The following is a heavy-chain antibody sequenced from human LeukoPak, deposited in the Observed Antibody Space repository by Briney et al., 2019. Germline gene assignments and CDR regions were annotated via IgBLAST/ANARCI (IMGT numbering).Heavy chain of an antibody. Sequence: VRQAPGKGLEWVSTISGGGGSTYYADSVKGRSTISRDNSKNTLYLQVNSLRAEDTAVYYCAKGGKWDVTPFDYWGQGTLVTVSS. J-gene: IGHJ4*02. V-gene: IGHV3-23*01. D-gene: IGHD1-26*01. CDR3: AKGGKWDVTPFDY. CDR2: ISGGGGST.